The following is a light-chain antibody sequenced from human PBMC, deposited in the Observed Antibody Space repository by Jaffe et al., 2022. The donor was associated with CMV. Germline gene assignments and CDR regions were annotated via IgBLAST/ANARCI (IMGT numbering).Light chain of an antibody. J-gene: IGKJ1*01. Sequence: EIVLTQSPGTLSLSPGERATLSCRASQSLSSDLLAWYQQKPGQAPRLLIYGASTRATGIPARFSGSGSGTDFTLTISRVEPEDFAVYYCQQYGNSPWGFGPGTKVDLK. CDR2: GAS. CDR3: QQYGNSPWG. CDR1: QSLSSDL. V-gene: IGKV3-20*01.